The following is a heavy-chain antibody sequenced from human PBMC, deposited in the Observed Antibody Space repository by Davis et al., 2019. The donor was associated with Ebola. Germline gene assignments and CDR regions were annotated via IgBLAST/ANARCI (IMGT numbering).Heavy chain of an antibody. CDR3: AREGNGRAYDAFDI. D-gene: IGHD2-15*01. Sequence: GGSLRLSCAASGFSFSTYDMHWVRQPTGKRLEWVSAIGAAGKTYYVDSVKGRITISRENAKNSMYLQMNSLRAGDTAVYYCAREGNGRAYDAFDIWGQGTMVIVSS. CDR2: IGAAGKT. J-gene: IGHJ3*02. V-gene: IGHV3-13*01. CDR1: GFSFSTYD.